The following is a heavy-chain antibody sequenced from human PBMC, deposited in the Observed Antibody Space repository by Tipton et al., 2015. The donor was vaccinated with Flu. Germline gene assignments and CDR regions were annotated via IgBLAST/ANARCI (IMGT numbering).Heavy chain of an antibody. Sequence: SLRLSCAASGFNVSSNYMSWVRQAPGKGLEWVSVIYSGGSTYYADSVKGRFTISRDNAKNSLYLQMNSLRAEDTALYYCARRGAAITHYFDYWGQGTLVTVSS. CDR1: GFNVSSNY. CDR2: IYSGGST. J-gene: IGHJ4*02. CDR3: ARRGAAITHYFDY. D-gene: IGHD3-16*01. V-gene: IGHV3-53*01.